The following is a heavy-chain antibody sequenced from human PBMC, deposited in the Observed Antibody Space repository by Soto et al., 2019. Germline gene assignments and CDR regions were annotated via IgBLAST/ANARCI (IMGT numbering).Heavy chain of an antibody. CDR2: LIPNFDTP. CDR3: AVAMVREILIFESSGMHV. J-gene: IGHJ6*02. CDR1: GGTFNNYA. V-gene: IGHV1-69*01. Sequence: QVQLVQSGAEVKKPGSSVKVSCKTSGGTFNNYAISWVRQAPGQGLEWMGGLIPNFDTPNYAQKFQDRLTILADESTTTVSMELRSLRSDDTAVYYCAVAMVREILIFESSGMHVWGQGTTVTVSS. D-gene: IGHD3-10*01.